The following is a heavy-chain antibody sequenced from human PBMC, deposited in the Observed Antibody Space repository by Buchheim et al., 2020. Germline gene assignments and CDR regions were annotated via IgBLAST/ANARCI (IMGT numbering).Heavy chain of an antibody. CDR3: ARTGFTMIAEELYYFDY. D-gene: IGHD3-22*01. CDR1: GGSFSGYY. Sequence: QVQLQQWGAGLLKPSETLSLTCAVYGGSFSGYYWSWIRQPSGKGLEWIGEINHSGSTNYNPSLKSRVTISVDTSKNQFSLKLSSVTAADTAVYYCARTGFTMIAEELYYFDYWGQGTL. J-gene: IGHJ4*02. CDR2: INHSGST. V-gene: IGHV4-34*01.